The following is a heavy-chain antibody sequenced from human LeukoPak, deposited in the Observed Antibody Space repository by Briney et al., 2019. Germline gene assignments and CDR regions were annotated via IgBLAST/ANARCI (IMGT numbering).Heavy chain of an antibody. CDR3: AAGSSGGYSH. D-gene: IGHD3-10*01. V-gene: IGHV5-10-1*01. Sequence: GESLRISCTGSGYSFTYWITWVRQMPGKGLEWMGTIDPGYSNMKNYNPSLEGHVTISVDKSINTVYLQWSSLKASDSAMYYCAAGSSGGYSHWGQGTLVTVSS. CDR2: IDPGYSNM. CDR1: GYSFTYW. J-gene: IGHJ4*02.